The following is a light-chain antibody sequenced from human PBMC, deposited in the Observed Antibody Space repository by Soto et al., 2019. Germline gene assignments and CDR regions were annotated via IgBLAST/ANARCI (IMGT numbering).Light chain of an antibody. V-gene: IGKV3-15*01. CDR2: GAF. CDR3: QQYNNWPHT. J-gene: IGKJ4*01. CDR1: QNVSSD. Sequence: ERVMTQAPATLSVSPGERATLSCRASQNVSSDLAWYQQKPGQGPRLLIYGAFNRATGVPARFSGSGSGTEFTLTISSLQSEDFAVYYCQQYNNWPHTFGGGTKVEIK.